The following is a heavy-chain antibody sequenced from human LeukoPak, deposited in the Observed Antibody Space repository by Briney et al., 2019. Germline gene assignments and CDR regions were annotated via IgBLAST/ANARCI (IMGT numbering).Heavy chain of an antibody. CDR2: ISSSGSTI. CDR1: GFTFSDYY. V-gene: IGHV3-11*04. CDR3: ARVGHIYTAMAHFDY. J-gene: IGHJ4*02. D-gene: IGHD5-18*01. Sequence: GGSLRLSCAASGFTFSDYYMSWIRQAPGKGLEWVSYISSSGSTIYYADSVKGRFTISRDNAKNSLYLQMNSLRAEDTAVYYCARVGHIYTAMAHFDYWGQGTLVTVSS.